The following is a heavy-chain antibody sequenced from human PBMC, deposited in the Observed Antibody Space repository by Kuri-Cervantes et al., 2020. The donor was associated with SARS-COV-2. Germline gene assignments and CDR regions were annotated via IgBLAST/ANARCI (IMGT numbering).Heavy chain of an antibody. CDR3: AREGVDIVGAPHDAFDI. Sequence: GESLKIYCAASGFTFSSYWMSWVRQAPGKGLEWEANIKQDGSEKYYVDSVKGRFTISRDNDKNSLYLQMNSLRAEDTAVYYCAREGVDIVGAPHDAFDIWGQGTMVTVSS. CDR2: IKQDGSEK. J-gene: IGHJ3*02. D-gene: IGHD1-26*01. V-gene: IGHV3-7*01. CDR1: GFTFSSYW.